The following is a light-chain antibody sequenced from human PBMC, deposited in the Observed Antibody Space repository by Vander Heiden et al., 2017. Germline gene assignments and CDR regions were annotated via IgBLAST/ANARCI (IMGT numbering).Light chain of an antibody. CDR1: GSNIGRNT. Sequence: QSVLAQPPSASGTPGQSVTISCSGSGSNIGRNTVNWYQQLPGAAPRLLIYYNEQRPSGVPDRLSGSKSGTSASLAISGLQSEDEADYYCTSWDNSLNARVFGGGTKLTVL. J-gene: IGLJ3*02. CDR2: YNE. V-gene: IGLV1-44*01. CDR3: TSWDNSLNARV.